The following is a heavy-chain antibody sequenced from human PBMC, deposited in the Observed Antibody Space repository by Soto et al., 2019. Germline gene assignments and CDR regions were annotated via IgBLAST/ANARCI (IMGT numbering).Heavy chain of an antibody. CDR3: ARGRARRFLTSGIFDS. Sequence: QVQLQQWGAGLLKPSETLSLTCAVYGGSFSGYQWTWIRQSPGKGLEWIGETTHNGSSNSNPSLKSRVTISADSSKNQFSLKMFSVTAADTAVYYCARGRARRFLTSGIFDSWGQGSLVTVSS. J-gene: IGHJ4*02. CDR2: TTHNGSS. V-gene: IGHV4-34*01. CDR1: GGSFSGYQ. D-gene: IGHD6-13*01.